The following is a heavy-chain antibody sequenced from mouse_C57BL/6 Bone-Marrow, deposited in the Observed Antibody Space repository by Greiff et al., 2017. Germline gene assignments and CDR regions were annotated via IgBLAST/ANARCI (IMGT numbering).Heavy chain of an antibody. J-gene: IGHJ1*03. CDR2: VYPYNGGT. D-gene: IGHD2-4*01. V-gene: IGHV1-36*01. CDR3: ARPAIHYYDYTWYFDV. CDR1: GFTFTDYY. Sequence: EVQLQQSGPVLVKPGPSVKISCKASGFTFTDYYMHWVKQSHGKSLEWIGLVYPYNGGTSYNQKFKGKATLTVDTSSSTAYMELNSLTSEDSAVYYCARPAIHYYDYTWYFDVWGTGTTVTVSS.